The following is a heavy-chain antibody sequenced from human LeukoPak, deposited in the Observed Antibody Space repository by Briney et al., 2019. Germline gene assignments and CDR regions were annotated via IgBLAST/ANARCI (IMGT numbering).Heavy chain of an antibody. V-gene: IGHV3-48*01. CDR2: ISSSSSTI. J-gene: IGHJ4*02. D-gene: IGHD3-22*01. Sequence: GGSLRLSCAASGFTFSSYSMNWVRQAPGKGLEWVSYISSSSSTIYYADSVKGRFTISRDNAKNSLYLQMNSLRAEDTAVYYCARVGYDSSGYYADDYWGQGTLVTVSS. CDR3: ARVGYDSSGYYADDY. CDR1: GFTFSSYS.